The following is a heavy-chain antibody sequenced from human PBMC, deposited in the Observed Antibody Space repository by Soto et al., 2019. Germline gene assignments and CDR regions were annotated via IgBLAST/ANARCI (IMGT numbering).Heavy chain of an antibody. CDR2: ISGSGGST. D-gene: IGHD2-2*01. CDR3: AKDTDIVVVPALDP. V-gene: IGHV3-23*01. Sequence: PGGSLRLSCAASGFTFSSYAMSWVRQAPGKGLEWVSAISGSGGSTYYADSVKGRFTISRDNSKNTLYLQMNSLRAEDTAVYYCAKDTDIVVVPALDPWGQGTLVTVAT. CDR1: GFTFSSYA. J-gene: IGHJ5*02.